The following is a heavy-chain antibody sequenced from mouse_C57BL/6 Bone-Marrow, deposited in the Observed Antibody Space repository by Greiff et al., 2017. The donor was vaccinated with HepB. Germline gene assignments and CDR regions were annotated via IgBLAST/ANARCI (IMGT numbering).Heavy chain of an antibody. CDR2: IYPRSGNT. Sequence: QVQLKESGAELARPGASVKLSCKASGYTFTSYGISWVKQRTGQGLEWIGEIYPRSGNTYYNEKFKGKATLTADKSSSTAYMELRSLTSEDSVVYFCARLLRPPGDYAMDYWGQGTSVTVSS. D-gene: IGHD1-2*01. J-gene: IGHJ4*01. V-gene: IGHV1-81*01. CDR1: GYTFTSYG. CDR3: ARLLRPPGDYAMDY.